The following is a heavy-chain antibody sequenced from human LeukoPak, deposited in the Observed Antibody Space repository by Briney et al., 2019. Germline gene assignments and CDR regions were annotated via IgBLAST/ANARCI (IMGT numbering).Heavy chain of an antibody. CDR3: ATSIVGATTLDY. CDR2: IYTSGST. J-gene: IGHJ4*02. Sequence: PSETLSLTCAVYGGSFSGYYWSWIRQPAGKGLEWIGRIYTSGSTNYNPSLKSRVTMSVDTSKNQFSLKLSSVTAADTAVYYCATSIVGATTLDYWGQGTLVTVSS. V-gene: IGHV4-59*10. CDR1: GGSFSGYY. D-gene: IGHD1-26*01.